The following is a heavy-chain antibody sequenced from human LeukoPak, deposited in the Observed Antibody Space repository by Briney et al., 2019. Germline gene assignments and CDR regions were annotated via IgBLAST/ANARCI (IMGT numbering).Heavy chain of an antibody. CDR1: GFTFDDYA. J-gene: IGHJ4*02. CDR3: ARTVAGYFDY. CDR2: ISWNSGSI. V-gene: IGHV3-9*01. D-gene: IGHD6-19*01. Sequence: GGSLRLSCVASGFTFDDYAMHWVRQAPGKGLEWVSGISWNSGSIGYADSVKGRFTISRDNAKNSLYLQMNSLRAEDTALYYCARTVAGYFDYWGQGTLVTVSS.